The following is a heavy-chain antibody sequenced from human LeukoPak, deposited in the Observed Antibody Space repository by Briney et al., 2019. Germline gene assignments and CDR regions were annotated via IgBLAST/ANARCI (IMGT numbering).Heavy chain of an antibody. J-gene: IGHJ5*02. Sequence: SETLSLTCTVSGGSISSYYWSWIRQPPGKGLEWIGYIYYSGSTNFNPSLTSRVTISVDPSKNQFSLQLSSVTAADTAVYYCARRSYLDSSSSNWFDPWGQGTLVTVSS. CDR1: GGSISSYY. CDR3: ARRSYLDSSSSNWFDP. V-gene: IGHV4-59*01. CDR2: IYYSGST. D-gene: IGHD6-13*01.